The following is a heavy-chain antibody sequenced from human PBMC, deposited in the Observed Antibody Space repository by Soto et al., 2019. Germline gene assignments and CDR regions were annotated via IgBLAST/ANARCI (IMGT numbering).Heavy chain of an antibody. Sequence: QVQLEQSGPEVKKPGTSVKVSCKASGFTFADSAVQWVRQARGQRLEWIGRIVVDSGNIKYAQKFTERVTISWDMSTTTAFMELSSLRSEDTAVYYCATANNTSTFDYWGQVSLVTVSS. D-gene: IGHD1-26*01. CDR1: GFTFADSA. V-gene: IGHV1-58*01. J-gene: IGHJ4*02. CDR2: IVVDSGNI. CDR3: ATANNTSTFDY.